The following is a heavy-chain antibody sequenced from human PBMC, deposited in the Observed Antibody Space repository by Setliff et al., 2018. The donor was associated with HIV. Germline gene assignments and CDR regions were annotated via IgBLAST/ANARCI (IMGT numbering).Heavy chain of an antibody. CDR1: GYTFTSYA. CDR3: ARVVGQVGSNWYNYYYMDV. D-gene: IGHD6-13*01. CDR2: IDAGNGNT. Sequence: ASVKVSCKASGYTFTSYAMHWVRQAPGQGLEWMAWIDAGNGNTKYSQEFQGRVTITRDTSASTAYMELSSLRSEDMAVYYCARVVGQVGSNWYNYYYMDVWGKGTTVTVSS. J-gene: IGHJ6*03. V-gene: IGHV1-3*03.